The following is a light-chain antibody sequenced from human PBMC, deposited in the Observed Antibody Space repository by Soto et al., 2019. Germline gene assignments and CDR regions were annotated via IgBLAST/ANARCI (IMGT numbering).Light chain of an antibody. V-gene: IGLV2-8*01. CDR1: SRDIGGYDF. CDR2: NVN. CDR3: SSYADANIWV. J-gene: IGLJ1*01. Sequence: QSALTQPPSASGSPGQAVTISCTGTSRDIGGYDFVSWYQVRPGEAPQLIIYNVNGRPSGVPRRFSGSKSGNTASLTVSGLQAVDEADYYCSSYADANIWVVGNGTKVTVL.